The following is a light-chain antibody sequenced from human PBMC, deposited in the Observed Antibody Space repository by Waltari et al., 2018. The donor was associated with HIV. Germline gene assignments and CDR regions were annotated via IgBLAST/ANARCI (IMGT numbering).Light chain of an antibody. CDR2: KDG. CDR3: QSADSSGTYPVV. J-gene: IGLJ2*01. CDR1: ALQKKY. V-gene: IGLV3-25*03. Sequence: SYELTQPPSVSVSPGQTARITCSGDALQKKYDSWYQQKPGQAPVVVIYKDGERPSGIPERFSGSSSGTTVTLTISGVQAEDEADYYCQSADSSGTYPVVFGGGTKLTVL.